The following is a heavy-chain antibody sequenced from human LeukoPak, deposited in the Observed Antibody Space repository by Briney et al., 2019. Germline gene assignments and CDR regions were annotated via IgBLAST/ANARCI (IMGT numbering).Heavy chain of an antibody. J-gene: IGHJ5*02. CDR3: AKALAARPTYNWFDP. V-gene: IGHV3-23*01. D-gene: IGHD6-6*01. Sequence: GRSLRLSCAASGFTFSSYAMSWVRQAPGKGLEWVSAISGSGGSTYYADSVKGRFTISRDNSKNTLYLQMNSLRAEDTAVYYCAKALAARPTYNWFDPWGQGTLVTASS. CDR2: ISGSGGST. CDR1: GFTFSSYA.